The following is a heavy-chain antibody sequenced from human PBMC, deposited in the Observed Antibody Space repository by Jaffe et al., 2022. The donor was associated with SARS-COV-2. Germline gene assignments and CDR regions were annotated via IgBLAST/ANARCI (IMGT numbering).Heavy chain of an antibody. V-gene: IGHV2-5*02. CDR1: GFSVRTRGEG. CDR2: IYWDDDK. J-gene: IGHJ3*02. CDR3: TQMHYYDVSGYAFNN. D-gene: IGHD3-3*01. Sequence: QITLKESGPTLVKPTQTLTLTCTFSGFSVRTRGEGVGWVRQPPGKALEWLGVIYWDDDKTYSPSLNYRVTISKDTSKDEVVLRMTNVDPVDTAKYYCTQMHYYDVSGYAFNNWGQGTMVTVSS.